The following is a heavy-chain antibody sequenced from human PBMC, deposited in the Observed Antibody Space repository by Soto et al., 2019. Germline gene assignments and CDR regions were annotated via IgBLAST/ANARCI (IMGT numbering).Heavy chain of an antibody. J-gene: IGHJ4*02. Sequence: EVQLLESGGGLVQPGGSLRLSCEASGFTFSNYPMSWVRQAPGKGLEWVSVISGSSDFTYYADSVKGRFTVSRDNSRNTLYLQMNSLRAEDTAVFYCAKFKEMSRSGPDYWGQGTLVTVSS. CDR2: ISGSSDFT. V-gene: IGHV3-23*01. CDR1: GFTFSNYP. CDR3: AKFKEMSRSGPDY.